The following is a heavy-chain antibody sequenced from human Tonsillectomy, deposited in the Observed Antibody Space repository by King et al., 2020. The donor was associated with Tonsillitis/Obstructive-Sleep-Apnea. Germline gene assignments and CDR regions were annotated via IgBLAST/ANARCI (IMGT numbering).Heavy chain of an antibody. Sequence: VQLQQSGPGLVKPSQTLSLTCAISGDSVSSNSAAWNWIRQSPSRGLEWLGRTFYRSKWYNDYAISVRSRMTINPDTSKNQFSLQLNSVTPEDTAVYYCARGVISFGGFLATISIDYWGQGTLVTVSS. D-gene: IGHD3-16*02. CDR2: TFYRSKWYN. CDR1: GDSVSSNSAA. CDR3: ARGVISFGGFLATISIDY. J-gene: IGHJ4*02. V-gene: IGHV6-1*01.